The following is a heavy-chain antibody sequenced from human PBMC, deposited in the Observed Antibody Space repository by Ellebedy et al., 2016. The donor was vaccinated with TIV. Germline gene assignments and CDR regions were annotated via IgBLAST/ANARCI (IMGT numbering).Heavy chain of an antibody. CDR2: ISSSSSTI. CDR3: AKDGAPDGAFDI. Sequence: GGSLRLSCAASGFTFSSYSMNWVRQAPGKGLEWVSYISSSSSTIYYADSVKGRFTISRDNSKNTLYLQMNSLRAEDTAVYYCAKDGAPDGAFDIWGQGTMVTVSS. CDR1: GFTFSSYS. J-gene: IGHJ3*02. V-gene: IGHV3-48*01.